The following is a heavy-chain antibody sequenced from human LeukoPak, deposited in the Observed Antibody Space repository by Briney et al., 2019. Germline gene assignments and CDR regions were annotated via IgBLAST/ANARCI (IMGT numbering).Heavy chain of an antibody. J-gene: IGHJ4*02. CDR1: GFTFSSYS. D-gene: IGHD6-13*01. CDR3: ANSIAAAGKTY. Sequence: PGGSLRLSCAASGFTFSSYSMNWVRQAPGKGLEWVSSISSSRNYIYYADSVKGRFTISRDNSKNTLYLQMNSLRAEDTAVYYCANSIAAAGKTYWGQGTLVTVSS. V-gene: IGHV3-21*04. CDR2: ISSSRNYI.